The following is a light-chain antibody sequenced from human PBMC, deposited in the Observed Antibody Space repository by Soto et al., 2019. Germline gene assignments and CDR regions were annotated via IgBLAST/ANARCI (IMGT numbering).Light chain of an antibody. J-gene: IGKJ1*01. V-gene: IGKV3-15*01. Sequence: EIVMTQSPATLSVSPGERATLSCRASQSVNSNLAWYQRKRGQAPRLLIFYASTRAPGIPSGFSGSGSGTDSTLTISSLQSEDFAVYYCQQYNNWPWTFGQGTKVEIK. CDR2: YAS. CDR3: QQYNNWPWT. CDR1: QSVNSN.